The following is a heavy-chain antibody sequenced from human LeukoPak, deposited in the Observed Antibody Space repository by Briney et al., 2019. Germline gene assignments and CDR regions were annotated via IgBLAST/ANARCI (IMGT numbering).Heavy chain of an antibody. CDR1: GFTFSSYA. V-gene: IGHV3-30*04. CDR2: ISYDGSNK. Sequence: GGSLRLSCAASGFTFSSYAMHWVRQAPGKGLEWVAVISYDGSNKYYADSVKGRFTISRDNGKNSLYLQMNSLRAEDTAVYYCAKDRGDPAGGSFDYWGQGTLVTVSS. CDR3: AKDRGDPAGGSFDY. D-gene: IGHD3-10*01. J-gene: IGHJ4*02.